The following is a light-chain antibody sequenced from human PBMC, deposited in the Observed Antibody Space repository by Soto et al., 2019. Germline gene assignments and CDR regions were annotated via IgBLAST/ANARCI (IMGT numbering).Light chain of an antibody. CDR2: EVV. V-gene: IGLV2-8*01. CDR1: KSDIGVYDF. CDR3: KSYAGSNTYV. J-gene: IGLJ1*01. Sequence: QSVLTQPPSASGSPGQSVTMSCTGTKSDIGVYDFVSWYQHHPGKAPRLIIYEVVQRPSGVPDRFSGSKSGNTASLTVSGLQAADEADCFCKSYAGSNTYVFGSGTKVTVL.